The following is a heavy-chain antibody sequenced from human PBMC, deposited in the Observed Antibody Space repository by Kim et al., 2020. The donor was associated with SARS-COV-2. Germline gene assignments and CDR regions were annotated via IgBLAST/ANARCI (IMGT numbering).Heavy chain of an antibody. CDR3: ARIYAPPWVAGAPLPDY. D-gene: IGHD2-15*01. Sequence: SGPTLVKPTQTLTLTCTFSGFSLKTSGMCVVWIRQPPGKALEWLARINWDDAKLYNTSLKTRLTISKDASKNQVVLSMTSMDPVDTATYYCARIYAPPWVAGAPLPDYWGQGTLVTVSS. CDR1: GFSLKTSGMC. V-gene: IGHV2-70*17. CDR2: INWDDAK. J-gene: IGHJ4*02.